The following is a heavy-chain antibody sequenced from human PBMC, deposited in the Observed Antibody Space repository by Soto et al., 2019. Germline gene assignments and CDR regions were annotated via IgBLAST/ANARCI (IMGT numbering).Heavy chain of an antibody. Sequence: QVQIQQWGAGLLKPSETLSLSCAVYGGSFSGYYWSWIRQPPGKGLEWIGEINHSGSTNYNPSLKSRVTISVDTSKNQFSLKRSSVTAADTAVYYCARGFRGTAAAGTGWFDPWGQGTLVTVSS. J-gene: IGHJ5*02. CDR3: ARGFRGTAAAGTGWFDP. D-gene: IGHD6-13*01. CDR1: GGSFSGYY. CDR2: INHSGST. V-gene: IGHV4-34*01.